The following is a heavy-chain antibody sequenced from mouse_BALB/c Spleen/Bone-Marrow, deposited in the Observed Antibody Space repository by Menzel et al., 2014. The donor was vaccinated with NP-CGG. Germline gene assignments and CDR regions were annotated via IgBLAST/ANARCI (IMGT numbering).Heavy chain of an antibody. CDR2: LDPETGGT. CDR1: GYTFTDYE. J-gene: IGHJ4*01. CDR3: ANWGYYAMDY. Sequence: QVQLQQSGAELVRPGAPVTLSCKASGYTFTDYEMHWVKQTPVHGLEWIGTLDPETGGTAYNQKFKDMATLTADKSSTTAYMELRSLTSEDSAVYYCANWGYYAMDYWGQGISVTVSS. V-gene: IGHV1-15*01. D-gene: IGHD4-1*01.